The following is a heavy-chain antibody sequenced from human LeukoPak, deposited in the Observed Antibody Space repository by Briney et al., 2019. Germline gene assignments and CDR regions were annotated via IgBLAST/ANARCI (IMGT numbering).Heavy chain of an antibody. CDR2: ITNSGRV. D-gene: IGHD1-1*01. CDR3: ARQLTEHFYH. J-gene: IGHJ1*01. V-gene: IGHV3-23*05. Sequence: VGSLRLSCAASGFSFFSYAMAWVRQAPGKGGEWVADITNSGRVHYADSVKGRFTISRDDDKNTLHLQMNNLRVEDTDIYFCARQLTEHFYHWGQGNLVSVSS. CDR1: GFSFFSYA.